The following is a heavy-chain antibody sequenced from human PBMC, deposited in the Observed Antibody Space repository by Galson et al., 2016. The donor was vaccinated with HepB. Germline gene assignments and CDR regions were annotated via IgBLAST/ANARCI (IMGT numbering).Heavy chain of an antibody. CDR2: INAGNGNT. D-gene: IGHD3-22*01. CDR3: ARKGDYYDNSGYAY. Sequence: SVKVSCKASGYTFTSFTIHWVRQAPGQRLEWMGWINAGNGNTKYSQKFQGRVTITRDTSARTAYMELSSLRSEDTAVYYCARKGDYYDNSGYAYWGQGTLVTVSS. J-gene: IGHJ4*02. CDR1: GYTFTSFT. V-gene: IGHV1-3*01.